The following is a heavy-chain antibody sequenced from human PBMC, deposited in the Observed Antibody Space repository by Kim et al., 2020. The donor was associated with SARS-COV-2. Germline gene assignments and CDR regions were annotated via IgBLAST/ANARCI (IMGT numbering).Heavy chain of an antibody. CDR2: IDWDDDK. V-gene: IGHV2-70*17. CDR1: GFSLTTAGMC. Sequence: SGPTLVNPTQTLTLTCTFSGFSLTTAGMCVTWIRQPPGKALEWLARIDWDDDKFYNASLKTRLTISKDTSKNLVVLTMTNMDPVDTGTYYCTQGTAVTSRRAIDIWGQGTMVTVSS. D-gene: IGHD4-17*01. CDR3: TQGTAVTSRRAIDI. J-gene: IGHJ3*02.